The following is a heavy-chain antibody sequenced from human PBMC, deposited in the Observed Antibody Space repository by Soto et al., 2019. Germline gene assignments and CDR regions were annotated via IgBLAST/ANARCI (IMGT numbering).Heavy chain of an antibody. CDR3: ARGGTTIDY. J-gene: IGHJ4*01. CDR1: GYTFTNFG. CDR2: ISAYNGNT. V-gene: IGHV1-18*01. Sequence: QVQLVQSGAEVKKPGASVKVSCKASGYTFTNFGISWVRQAPGQGLEWMGWISAYNGNTHHAQKFQGRVTMTTDTSTSTADMELMSLRFDDTVVYYCARGGTTIDYWGHGTLVTVSS. D-gene: IGHD4-17*01.